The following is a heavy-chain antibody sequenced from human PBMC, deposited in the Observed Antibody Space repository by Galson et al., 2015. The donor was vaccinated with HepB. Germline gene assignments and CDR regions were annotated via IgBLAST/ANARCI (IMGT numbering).Heavy chain of an antibody. J-gene: IGHJ6*02. CDR1: GYTFTDFY. V-gene: IGHV1-18*01. CDR3: ARDGNYHGMDV. D-gene: IGHD1-1*01. Sequence: SVKVSCKASGYTFTDFYMHWVRQAPGQGLEWMGWISSYNGNSNSAQKLQGRFSMTADTSTNTTYMELRGLRSDDTAVYYCARDGNYHGMDVWGQGTTVTVSS. CDR2: ISSYNGNS.